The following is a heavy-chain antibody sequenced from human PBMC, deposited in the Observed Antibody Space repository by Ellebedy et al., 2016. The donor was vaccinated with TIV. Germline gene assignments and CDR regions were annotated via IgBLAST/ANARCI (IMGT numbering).Heavy chain of an antibody. CDR3: ASCHTGSYGCVY. J-gene: IGHJ4*02. Sequence: MPSETLSLTCTVSGCSISSYYWRWTPQPPGKGLEWIGYFYYSGNTNYNPPLKSRVTISVDTSKNQFSLKLGSVTAAGTAVYYCASCHTGSYGCVYWGQGTLVTVSS. D-gene: IGHD1-26*01. V-gene: IGHV4-59*08. CDR1: GCSISSYY. CDR2: FYYSGNT.